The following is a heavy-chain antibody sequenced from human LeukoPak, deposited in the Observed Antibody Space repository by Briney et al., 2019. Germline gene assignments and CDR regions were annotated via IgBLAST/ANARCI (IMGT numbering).Heavy chain of an antibody. CDR1: GFTFSSYW. CDR3: ARGGVGSGSYYYYYMDV. D-gene: IGHD3-10*01. J-gene: IGHJ6*03. V-gene: IGHV3-74*01. CDR2: INSDGSTT. Sequence: PGGSLRLSCAASGFTFSSYWMHWVRQVPGKGLVWVSRINSDGSTTNYADSVKGRFTISRDNAKNTLHLQMNSLRAEDTAVYYCARGGVGSGSYYYYYMDVWGKGTTVTVSS.